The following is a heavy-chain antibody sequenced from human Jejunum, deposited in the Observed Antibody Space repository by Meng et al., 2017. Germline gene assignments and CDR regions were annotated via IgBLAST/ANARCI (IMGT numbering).Heavy chain of an antibody. CDR1: GFTFSDYY. CDR2: ISSSGSTK. V-gene: IGHV3-11*01. J-gene: IGHJ4*02. Sequence: GQRVESGGGLVKPGGSLTLSCVASGFTFSDYYMTWVRQAPGKGLEEISYISSSGSTKFYADSVKGRFTISRDSAKNSVYLEMNSLRADDTAVYYCTRDNYGPLDFWGQGTLVTVSS. D-gene: IGHD3-10*01. CDR3: TRDNYGPLDF.